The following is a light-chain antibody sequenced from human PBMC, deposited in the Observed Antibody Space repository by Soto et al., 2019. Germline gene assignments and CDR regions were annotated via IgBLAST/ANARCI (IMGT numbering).Light chain of an antibody. CDR1: NNL. J-gene: IGLJ1*01. CDR2: EGT. CDR3: SSYAGSNNPYV. Sequence: QSAPTQPASVSGSPGQSITISCTGTNNLVSWYQQHPGKAPKVVIYEGTKRPSSVSNRFSGSKSGNTASLTVSGLQAEDEADYYCSSYAGSNNPYVFGTGTKLTVL. V-gene: IGLV2-14*02.